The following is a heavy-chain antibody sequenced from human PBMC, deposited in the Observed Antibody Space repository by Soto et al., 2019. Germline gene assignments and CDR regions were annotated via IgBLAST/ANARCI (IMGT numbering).Heavy chain of an antibody. V-gene: IGHV1-18*01. CDR1: GYTFTSYG. D-gene: IGHD3-3*01. CDR3: ARDEGYDFWSGYSDFDY. J-gene: IGHJ4*02. CDR2: ISAYNGNT. Sequence: QVQLVQSGAEVKKPGASVKVSCKASGYTFTSYGISWVRQAPGQGLEWMGWISAYNGNTNYAQKLQGRVTMTPDTSKSTAYMELRSLRADDTAVYYCARDEGYDFWSGYSDFDYWGQGTLVTVSS.